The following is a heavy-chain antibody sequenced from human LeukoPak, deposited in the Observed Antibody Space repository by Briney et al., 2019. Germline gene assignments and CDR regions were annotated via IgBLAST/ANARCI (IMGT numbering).Heavy chain of an antibody. J-gene: IGHJ4*02. CDR1: GFTFSSYS. CDR2: ISSSSSYI. CDR3: ARSEGTFDY. V-gene: IGHV3-21*01. Sequence: PGGSLRPTCAASGFTFSSYSMIWVRQAPRKGLEWVSTISSSSSYIFFADSVKGRFTISRDNAKNSLYLQMNSLRAEDTAVYYCARSEGTFDYWGQGTLVTVSS.